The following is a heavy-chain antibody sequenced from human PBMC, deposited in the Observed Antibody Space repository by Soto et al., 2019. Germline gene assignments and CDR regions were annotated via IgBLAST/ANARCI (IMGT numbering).Heavy chain of an antibody. Sequence: ASVKVPCKASGYTFTRYGISWVRQAPGQGLGWMGWISAYNGNTNYAQKLQGRVTMTTDTSTSTAYMELRSLRSDDTAVYYCARDRGRYCSGGSCPTGGYWGQGTLVTVSS. J-gene: IGHJ4*02. CDR1: GYTFTRYG. CDR2: ISAYNGNT. V-gene: IGHV1-18*01. D-gene: IGHD2-15*01. CDR3: ARDRGRYCSGGSCPTGGY.